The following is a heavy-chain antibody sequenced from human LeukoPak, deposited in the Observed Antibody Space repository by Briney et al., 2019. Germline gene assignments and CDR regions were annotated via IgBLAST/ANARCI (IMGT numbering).Heavy chain of an antibody. Sequence: SETLSLTCTVSGGSTSSYYWSWIRQPAGKGLEWIGRISTSGSTNYNPSLKSRVTISVDTSKNQFFLKLCSVTAADTAVYYCGRDGAQNYDSSGRADYWGQGTLVTVSS. CDR3: GRDGAQNYDSSGRADY. D-gene: IGHD3-22*01. CDR1: GGSTSSYY. J-gene: IGHJ4*02. CDR2: ISTSGST. V-gene: IGHV4-4*07.